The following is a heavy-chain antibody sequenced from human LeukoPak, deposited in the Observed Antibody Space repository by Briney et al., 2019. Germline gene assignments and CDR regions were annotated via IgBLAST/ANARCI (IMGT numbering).Heavy chain of an antibody. Sequence: PSETLSLTCTVSGGSISSYYWSWIRQPPGKGLEWIGYIYYSGSTNYNPSLKSRVTISVDTSKNQFSLKLSSVTAADTAVYYCARVVEEYYYGSGSKYYFDYWGQGTLVTVSS. V-gene: IGHV4-59*01. CDR1: GGSISSYY. CDR2: IYYSGST. D-gene: IGHD3-10*01. J-gene: IGHJ4*02. CDR3: ARVVEEYYYGSGSKYYFDY.